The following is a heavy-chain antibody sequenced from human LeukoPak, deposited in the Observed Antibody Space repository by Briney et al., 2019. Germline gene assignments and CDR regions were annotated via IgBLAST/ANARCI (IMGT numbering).Heavy chain of an antibody. CDR3: AGTPVGAAAGIGWFDP. D-gene: IGHD6-13*01. V-gene: IGHV4-39*01. J-gene: IGHJ5*02. CDR1: GGSISSSSYY. Sequence: PSETLSLTCTVSGGSISSSSYYWGWIRQPPGKGLEWIGSIYYSGSTYYNPSLKSRVTISVDTSKNQFSLKLSSVTAADTAVYYCAGTPVGAAAGIGWFDPWGQGTLVTVSS. CDR2: IYYSGST.